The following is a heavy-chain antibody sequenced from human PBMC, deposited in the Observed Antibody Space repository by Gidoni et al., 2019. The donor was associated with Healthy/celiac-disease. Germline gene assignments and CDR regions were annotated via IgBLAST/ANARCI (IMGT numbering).Heavy chain of an antibody. J-gene: IGHJ4*02. Sequence: QVQLVESGGGVVQPGRSLRRSCAASGCTFSSYAMHWVRQAPGKGLEWVAVISYDGSNKYYADSVKGRFTISRDNSKNTLYLQMNSLRAEDTAVYYCAREQDTAMPSFDYWGQGTLVTVSS. D-gene: IGHD5-18*01. V-gene: IGHV3-30*04. CDR1: GCTFSSYA. CDR3: AREQDTAMPSFDY. CDR2: ISYDGSNK.